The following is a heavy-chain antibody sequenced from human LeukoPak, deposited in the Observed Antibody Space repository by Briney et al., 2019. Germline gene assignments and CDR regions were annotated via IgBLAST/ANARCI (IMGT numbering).Heavy chain of an antibody. Sequence: ASVKVSCKASGYTFTSYAMNWVRQAPGQGLEWMGWINTNTGNPTYAQGFTGRFVFSLATSVSTAYLQISSLKAEDTAVYYCARDGGEYQVVFNWFDPWGQGTLVTVSS. CDR2: INTNTGNP. D-gene: IGHD2-2*01. CDR1: GYTFTSYA. CDR3: ARDGGEYQVVFNWFDP. V-gene: IGHV7-4-1*02. J-gene: IGHJ5*02.